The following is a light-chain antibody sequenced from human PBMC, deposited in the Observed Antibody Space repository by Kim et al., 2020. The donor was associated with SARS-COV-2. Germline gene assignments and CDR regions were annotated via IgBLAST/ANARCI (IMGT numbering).Light chain of an antibody. J-gene: IGKJ2*01. CDR1: QSISSW. V-gene: IGKV1-5*03. Sequence: DIQMTQSPSTLSASVGYRVTITCRASQSISSWLAWYQQKPGKAPKLLIYKASSLESGVPSRFSGSGSGTEFTLTISSLQPDDFATYYCQQYNSYWYTFGQGTKLEI. CDR2: KAS. CDR3: QQYNSYWYT.